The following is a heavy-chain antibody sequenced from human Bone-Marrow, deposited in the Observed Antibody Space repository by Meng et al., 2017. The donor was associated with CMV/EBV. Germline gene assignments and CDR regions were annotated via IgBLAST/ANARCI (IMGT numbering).Heavy chain of an antibody. CDR1: SFSGYY. V-gene: IGHV4-34*01. CDR3: ARLTYYYDSSGSTKGVFDY. D-gene: IGHD3-22*01. CDR2: INHSGST. Sequence: SFSGYYWSWIRQPTGKGLEWIGEINHSGSTNYNPSLKSRVTISVDTSKNQFSLKLSSVTAADTAVYYCARLTYYYDSSGSTKGVFDYWGQGTLVTVSS. J-gene: IGHJ4*02.